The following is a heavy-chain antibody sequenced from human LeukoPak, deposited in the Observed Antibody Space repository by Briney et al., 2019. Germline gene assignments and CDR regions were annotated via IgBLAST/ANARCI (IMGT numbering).Heavy chain of an antibody. V-gene: IGHV3-30*04. CDR2: ISYDGSNK. CDR1: GFTFRSYA. CDR3: AREPHSSDYYYSFDY. Sequence: PGGSLRLSCAASGFTFRSYAMHWVRQPPGKGLEWVAVISYDGSNKYYADSVKGRFSLSRDNSRNTLSLQMNSLRTEDTALYYCAREPHSSDYYYSFDYWGQGTLVTVSS. J-gene: IGHJ4*02. D-gene: IGHD3-22*01.